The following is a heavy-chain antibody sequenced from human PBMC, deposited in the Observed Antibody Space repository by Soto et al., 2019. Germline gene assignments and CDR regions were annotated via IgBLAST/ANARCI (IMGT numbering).Heavy chain of an antibody. Sequence: SETLSLTCTVSGGSISSSSYYWAWIRQPPGKGLEWIGSIYYSGSTYYNPSLKSRVTISVDTSKNQFSLKLSSVTAADTAVYYCASTYYDFWSGYTNWFDPWGQGTLVTSPQ. CDR3: ASTYYDFWSGYTNWFDP. J-gene: IGHJ5*02. D-gene: IGHD3-3*01. CDR1: GGSISSSSYY. V-gene: IGHV4-39*01. CDR2: IYYSGST.